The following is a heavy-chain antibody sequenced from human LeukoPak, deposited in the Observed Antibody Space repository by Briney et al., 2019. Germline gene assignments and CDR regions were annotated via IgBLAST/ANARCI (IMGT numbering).Heavy chain of an antibody. CDR2: IKQDGSEK. J-gene: IGHJ3*02. CDR1: GFTFSSYW. CDR3: ARDPRSSSHDAFDI. D-gene: IGHD6-6*01. Sequence: GGSLRLSCAASGFTFSSYWMSWVRQAPGKGLEWVANIKQDGSEKYYVDSVKGRFTISRDNDKNSLYLKIHSLRAEDTAVYYCARDPRSSSHDAFDIWGQGTMVTVSS. V-gene: IGHV3-7*01.